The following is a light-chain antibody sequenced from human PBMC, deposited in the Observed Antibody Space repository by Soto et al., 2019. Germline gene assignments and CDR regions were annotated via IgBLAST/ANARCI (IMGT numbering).Light chain of an antibody. CDR3: QHYDSYSEA. V-gene: IGKV3-20*01. CDR1: QSVSSSY. CDR2: GAS. J-gene: IGKJ1*01. Sequence: ESVLTQSPGTQSLSPGERATLSCRASQSVSSSYLSWYQQKPGQAPRLLIYGASSRATGIPDRFSGSGSGTEFTLTISSLQPDDFATYYCQHYDSYSEAFGQGTKVDIK.